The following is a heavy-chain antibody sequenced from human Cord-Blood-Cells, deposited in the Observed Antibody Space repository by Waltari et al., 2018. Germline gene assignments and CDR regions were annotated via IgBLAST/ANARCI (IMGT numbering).Heavy chain of an antibody. J-gene: IGHJ4*02. D-gene: IGHD3-9*01. Sequence: QVQLVESGGGVVQPGRSLRLSCAASGFTFSSYAMHWVRQAPGKGLEWVAVITYDGSNKYYADSVKGRFTISRDNSKNTLYLQMNSLRAEDTAVYYCATRLRYGYYFDYWGQGTLVTVSS. V-gene: IGHV3-30*04. CDR1: GFTFSSYA. CDR2: ITYDGSNK. CDR3: ATRLRYGYYFDY.